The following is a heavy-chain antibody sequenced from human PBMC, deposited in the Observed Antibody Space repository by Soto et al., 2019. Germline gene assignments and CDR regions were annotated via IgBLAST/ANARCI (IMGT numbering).Heavy chain of an antibody. CDR3: ARDVGYCINGVCSA. Sequence: EVQLVESGGGLVQPGGSLRLSCAASGFSFSSYWMNWVRQAPGKGLVWVSRLNGDGATTVYADSVKGRFTISRDNAKNTLNLQMNSLRAEDTAVYYSARDVGYCINGVCSAWGQGTLVTVSS. V-gene: IGHV3-74*01. D-gene: IGHD2-8*01. CDR2: LNGDGATT. J-gene: IGHJ4*02. CDR1: GFSFSSYW.